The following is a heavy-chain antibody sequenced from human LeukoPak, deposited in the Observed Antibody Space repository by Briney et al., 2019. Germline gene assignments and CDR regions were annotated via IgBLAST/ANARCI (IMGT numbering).Heavy chain of an antibody. Sequence: PGGSLRLSCAASGFTFSDYYMSWIRQAPGKGLEWVSYISSSSSYTNYADSVKGRFTISRDNAKNSLYLQMNSLRAGDTAVYYCARDRYCSGGSCYGYYYYYGMDVWGKGTTVTVSS. D-gene: IGHD2-15*01. CDR2: ISSSSSYT. CDR1: GFTFSDYY. J-gene: IGHJ6*04. CDR3: ARDRYCSGGSCYGYYYYYGMDV. V-gene: IGHV3-11*06.